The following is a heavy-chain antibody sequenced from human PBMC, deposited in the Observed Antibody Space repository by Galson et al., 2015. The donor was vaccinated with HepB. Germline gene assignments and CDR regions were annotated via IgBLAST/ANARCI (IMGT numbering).Heavy chain of an antibody. CDR2: ISYNSGHI. D-gene: IGHD3-22*01. V-gene: IGHV3-21*05. Sequence: SLRLSCAASGFTFSSYSMNWVRQAPGKGLDWVSYISYNSGHIYYADSVKGRFTISRDNARNSLYLQMSSLRAEDTAIYYCTRSGLYDSSGYRTHDFWGQGTLVTVSS. CDR3: TRSGLYDSSGYRTHDF. J-gene: IGHJ4*02. CDR1: GFTFSSYS.